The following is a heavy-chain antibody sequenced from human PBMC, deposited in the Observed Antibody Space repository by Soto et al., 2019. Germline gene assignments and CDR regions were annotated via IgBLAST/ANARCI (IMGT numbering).Heavy chain of an antibody. CDR1: GGSISSGGYY. CDR2: IYYSGST. V-gene: IGHV4-31*03. D-gene: IGHD2-15*01. Sequence: QVQLQESGPGLVKPSQTLSLTCTVSGGSISSGGYYWSWIRQHPGKGLEWIGYIYYSGSTYYNPSLKSRVTISVDTSKNQFSLKLSSVTAADTAVYYCARDQGRCSGGSCYSEGHYYGMDVWGQGTTVTVSS. J-gene: IGHJ6*02. CDR3: ARDQGRCSGGSCYSEGHYYGMDV.